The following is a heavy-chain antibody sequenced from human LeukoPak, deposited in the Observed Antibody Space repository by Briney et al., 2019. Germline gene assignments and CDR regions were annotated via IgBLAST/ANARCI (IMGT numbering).Heavy chain of an antibody. CDR3: ARDRIQLWLDAFDI. CDR1: GFTFSSYS. Sequence: GGSLRLSCAASGFTFSSYSMNWVRQAPGKGLEWVSSISSSSSYIYYADSVKGRFTISRDNAKNSLYLQMNSLRAEDTAVYYCARDRIQLWLDAFDIWGQGTMVIVSS. V-gene: IGHV3-21*01. D-gene: IGHD5-18*01. CDR2: ISSSSSYI. J-gene: IGHJ3*02.